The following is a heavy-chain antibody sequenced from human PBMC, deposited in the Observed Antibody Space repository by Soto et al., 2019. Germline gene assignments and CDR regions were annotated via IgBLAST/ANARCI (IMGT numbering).Heavy chain of an antibody. CDR2: INAANGHT. D-gene: IGHD1-7*01. J-gene: IGHJ4*02. CDR3: ARANGNYDWGPNDY. V-gene: IGHV1-3*01. Sequence: QVLLVQSGAEVKKPGASVRISCKASGYSLPTHTIHWVRQAPGQRLEWMGWINAANGHTKYSQNFPGRVTISSDTSASTVYMKLTGLTSDDTAIYYWARANGNYDWGPNDYWGRGTLVTVSS. CDR1: GYSLPTHT.